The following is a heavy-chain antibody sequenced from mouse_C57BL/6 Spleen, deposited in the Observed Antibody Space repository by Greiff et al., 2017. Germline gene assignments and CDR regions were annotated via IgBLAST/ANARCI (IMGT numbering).Heavy chain of an antibody. J-gene: IGHJ4*01. CDR3: ARKGYYYMDY. V-gene: IGHV1-18*01. CDR2: INPNNGGP. CDR1: GYTFTDYT. Sequence: VQLQQSGPELVKPGASVKIPCKASGYTFTDYTMDWVKQSHGKSLEWIGDINPNNGGPIYNEKFKGKATLTVEKSSSTVYMELRRLTSEDTAVYYCARKGYYYMDYWGQGTSVTVSS.